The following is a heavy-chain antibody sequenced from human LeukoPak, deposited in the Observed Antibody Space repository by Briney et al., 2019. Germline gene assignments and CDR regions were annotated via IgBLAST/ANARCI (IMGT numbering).Heavy chain of an antibody. V-gene: IGHV3-23*01. Sequence: GGSLRLSCAASGFVFGSYAMSWVRQAPGKGLEWVSSISGSGSTYYADSVKGRFTISRDDSRNTLYLQVSSLRAEDTAVYFCAKKGTGSYSEFEYWGQGTLVSVS. J-gene: IGHJ4*02. CDR3: AKKGTGSYSEFEY. D-gene: IGHD1-26*01. CDR1: GFVFGSYA. CDR2: ISGSGST.